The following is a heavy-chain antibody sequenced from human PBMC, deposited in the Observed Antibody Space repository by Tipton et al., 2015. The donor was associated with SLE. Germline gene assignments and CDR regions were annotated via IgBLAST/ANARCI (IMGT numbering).Heavy chain of an antibody. V-gene: IGHV4-59*01. CDR3: ARVGVVTPFDY. J-gene: IGHJ4*02. CDR2: IYYSGST. Sequence: LRLSCAASGFTFSDYYMSWIRQAPGKGLEWIGYIYYSGSTNYNPSLKSRVTISVDTSKNQFSLKLSSVTAADTAVYYCARVGVVTPFDYWGQGTLVTVSS. D-gene: IGHD4-23*01. CDR1: GFTFSDYY.